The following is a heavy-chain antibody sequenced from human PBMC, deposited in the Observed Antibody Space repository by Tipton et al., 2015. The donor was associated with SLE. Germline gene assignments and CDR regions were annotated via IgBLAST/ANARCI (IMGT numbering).Heavy chain of an antibody. V-gene: IGHV3-30*04. Sequence: QLVQSGGGVVQPGRSLRLSCAASGFTFSSYAMHWVRQAPGKGLEWVAVISYDGSNKYYADSVKGRFTISRDNSKNTLYLQMNSLRAEDTAVYYRARGGWDIWGQGTMVTVSS. D-gene: IGHD2-15*01. J-gene: IGHJ3*02. CDR2: ISYDGSNK. CDR3: ARGGWDI. CDR1: GFTFSSYA.